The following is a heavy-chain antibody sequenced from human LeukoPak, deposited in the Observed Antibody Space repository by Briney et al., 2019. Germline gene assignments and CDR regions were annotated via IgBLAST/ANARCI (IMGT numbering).Heavy chain of an antibody. J-gene: IGHJ4*02. D-gene: IGHD5-18*01. Sequence: GGSLRLSCAASGFSFISYEMNWVRRAPGKGLEWVSCISTSGNTIYYADSVKGRFTVSRDNARNSLFLQLNSLRAEDTAVYYCARDGPGYSFDSWGQGTLVTVSS. CDR2: ISTSGNTI. CDR3: ARDGPGYSFDS. CDR1: GFSFISYE. V-gene: IGHV3-48*03.